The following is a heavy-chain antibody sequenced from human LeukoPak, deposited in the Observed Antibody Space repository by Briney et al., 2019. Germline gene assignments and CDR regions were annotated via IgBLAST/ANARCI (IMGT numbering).Heavy chain of an antibody. V-gene: IGHV3-21*01. D-gene: IGHD3-22*01. CDR3: ARDPRSRLYCFDY. J-gene: IGHJ4*02. CDR2: ISSSSSYI. Sequence: GGSLRLSCAASGFTFSSSSMNWVRQAPGKGLEWVSSISSSSSYIYYADSVKGRFTISRDNAKNSLYLQMNSLRAEDTAVYYCARDPRSRLYCFDYWGQGTLVTVSS. CDR1: GFTFSSSS.